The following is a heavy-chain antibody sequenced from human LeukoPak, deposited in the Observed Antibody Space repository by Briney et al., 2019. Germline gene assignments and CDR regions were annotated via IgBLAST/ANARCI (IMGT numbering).Heavy chain of an antibody. CDR2: IYTSGST. Sequence: SETLSLTCTVSGGSISGYYWSWIRQPAGKGLEWIGLIYTSGSTNYNPSLKSRVTISVDTSKNQFSLKLTSVTAADTAVYYCASDFGYWGQGTLVTVSS. V-gene: IGHV4-4*07. CDR3: ASDFGY. CDR1: GGSISGYY. J-gene: IGHJ4*02. D-gene: IGHD3-10*01.